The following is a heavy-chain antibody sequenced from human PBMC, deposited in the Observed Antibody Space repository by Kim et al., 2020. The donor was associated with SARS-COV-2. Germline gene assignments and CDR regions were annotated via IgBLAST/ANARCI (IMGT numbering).Heavy chain of an antibody. J-gene: IGHJ4*02. V-gene: IGHV3-30*04. CDR3: ARGRGSYSLDY. CDR2: ISFDGSNR. CDR1: GFTLSNFA. D-gene: IGHD3-10*01. Sequence: GGSLRLSCSASGFTLSNFAMHWVRQAPGKGLEWVAVISFDGSNRYYVDSVKGRFTISRDNSKNTLYLQMNSLRSEDTAVYYCARGRGSYSLDYWGQGTLATVSS.